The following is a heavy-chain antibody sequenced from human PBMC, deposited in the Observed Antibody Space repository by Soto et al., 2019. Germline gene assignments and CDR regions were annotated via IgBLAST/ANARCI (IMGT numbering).Heavy chain of an antibody. V-gene: IGHV4-34*01. CDR1: GGSFSGYY. CDR3: ARDYSKTIDY. Sequence: KASETLSLTCAVYGGSFSGYYWSWIRQPPGKGLEWIGEINHSGSTNYNPSLKSRVTISVDTSKNQFSLKLSSVTAADTAVYYCARDYSKTIDYWGQGTLVTVSS. J-gene: IGHJ4*02. D-gene: IGHD6-13*01. CDR2: INHSGST.